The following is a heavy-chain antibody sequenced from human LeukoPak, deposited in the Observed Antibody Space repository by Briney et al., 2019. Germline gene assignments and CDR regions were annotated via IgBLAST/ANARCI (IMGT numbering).Heavy chain of an antibody. V-gene: IGHV1-8*01. J-gene: IGHJ4*02. D-gene: IGHD1-26*01. CDR2: MNPNSGNT. CDR3: ARRVGAPNQFDY. CDR1: GYTFTSYD. Sequence: ASVKVSCKASGYTFTSYDINWVRQATGQGLERMGWMNPNSGNTGYAQKFQGRVTMTRNTSISIAYMELSSLRSEDTAVYYCARRVGAPNQFDYWGQGTLVTVSS.